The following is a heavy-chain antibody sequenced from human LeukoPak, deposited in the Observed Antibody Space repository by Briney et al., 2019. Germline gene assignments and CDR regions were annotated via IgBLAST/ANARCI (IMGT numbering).Heavy chain of an antibody. J-gene: IGHJ3*01. CDR1: GFTFGRHA. Sequence: GGSLRLSCVASGFTFGRHAMNWVRQAPGKGLEGVSSIFDSGAPTYYTDSVKGRFTISRDNSKNTMYLQMESLRAEDTAVYYCTKAVGGGRDAYDVWGQGTMVTVSS. V-gene: IGHV3-23*01. CDR2: IFDSGAPT. D-gene: IGHD3-16*01. CDR3: TKAVGGGRDAYDV.